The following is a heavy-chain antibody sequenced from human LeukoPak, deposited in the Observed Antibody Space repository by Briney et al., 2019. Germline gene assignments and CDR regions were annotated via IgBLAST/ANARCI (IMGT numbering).Heavy chain of an antibody. D-gene: IGHD6-13*01. J-gene: IGHJ3*02. V-gene: IGHV3-30*02. Sequence: GGSLRLSCAASGFTFSSYGMHWVRQAPGKGLEWVAFIRYDGSNKYYADSVKGRFTISRDNSKNTLYLQMNSLRAEDPAVYYCARDSKPAAAANDAFDIWGQGTMVTVSS. CDR3: ARDSKPAAAANDAFDI. CDR1: GFTFSSYG. CDR2: IRYDGSNK.